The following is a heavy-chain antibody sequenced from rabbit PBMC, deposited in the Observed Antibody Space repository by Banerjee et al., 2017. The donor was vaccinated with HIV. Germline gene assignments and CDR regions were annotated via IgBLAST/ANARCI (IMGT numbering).Heavy chain of an antibody. J-gene: IGHJ6*01. CDR2: IYVGSGGST. D-gene: IGHD1-1*01. CDR3: VRATNSIGYCSTL. V-gene: IGHV1S45*01. Sequence: QEQLEESGGGLVKPEGSLTLTCTASGFSFSSSYWICWVRQAPGKGLEWIACIYVGSGGSTYYASWAKGRFTISKTSSTTVTLQMTSLTAADTATYFCVRATNSIGYCSTLWGPGTLVTDS. CDR1: GFSFSSSYW.